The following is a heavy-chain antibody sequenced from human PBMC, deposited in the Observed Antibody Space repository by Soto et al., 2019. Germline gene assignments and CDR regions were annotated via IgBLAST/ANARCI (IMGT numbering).Heavy chain of an antibody. CDR1: GGSINNHY. CDR3: ARGRGGLRYCSGGSCLNYFDY. Sequence: SETLSLTCTVSGGSINNHYWSWIRQPPGKGLEWIGYIYYTGSTNYNPSLESRVTMSVDTSKNRVSLNLTSVTAADTAVYYCARGRGGLRYCSGGSCLNYFDYWGQGTLVTVSS. CDR2: IYYTGST. J-gene: IGHJ4*02. D-gene: IGHD2-15*01. V-gene: IGHV4-59*11.